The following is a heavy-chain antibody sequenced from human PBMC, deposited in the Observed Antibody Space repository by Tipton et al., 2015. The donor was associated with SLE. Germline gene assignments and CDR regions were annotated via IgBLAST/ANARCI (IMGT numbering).Heavy chain of an antibody. Sequence: TLSLTCTVSGASITSLNWWTWVRQPPGKGLEWIGEVHHSGTTNYNPSLKSRVTISVDTSKNQFSLNLSSVTAADTAVYYCARGGVGVYDYFDYWGQGALVTVSS. D-gene: IGHD5/OR15-5a*01. CDR1: GASITSLNW. CDR3: ARGGVGVYDYFDY. J-gene: IGHJ4*02. V-gene: IGHV4-4*02. CDR2: VHHSGTT.